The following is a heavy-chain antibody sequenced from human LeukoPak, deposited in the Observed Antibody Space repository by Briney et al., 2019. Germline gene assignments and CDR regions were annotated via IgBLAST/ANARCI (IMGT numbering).Heavy chain of an antibody. CDR2: INRDGSST. J-gene: IGHJ4*02. V-gene: IGHV3-74*01. Sequence: PGGSLRLSCAASGFTFSSYWMHWVRQAPGKGLVWVSRINRDGSSTSYPDSVKGRFTISRDNAKNTLYLQMNSLRAEDTAVYYCARVAPYYDFWSGYYLFDYWGQGTLVTVSS. CDR1: GFTFSSYW. D-gene: IGHD3-3*01. CDR3: ARVAPYYDFWSGYYLFDY.